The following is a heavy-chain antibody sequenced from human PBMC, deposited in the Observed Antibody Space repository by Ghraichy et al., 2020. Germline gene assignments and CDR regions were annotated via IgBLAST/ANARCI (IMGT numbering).Heavy chain of an antibody. D-gene: IGHD6-13*01. CDR1: GDSISSYY. J-gene: IGHJ6*02. Sequence: SETLSLTCTVSGDSISSYYWSWIRQPPGKGLEWIGYIYYSGSTNYNPSLKSRVTISVDTSKNQFSLKLSSVTAADTAVYYCARDRVGIAAAGKNYYYYGMDVWGQGTTVTVSS. CDR2: IYYSGST. CDR3: ARDRVGIAAAGKNYYYYGMDV. V-gene: IGHV4-59*01.